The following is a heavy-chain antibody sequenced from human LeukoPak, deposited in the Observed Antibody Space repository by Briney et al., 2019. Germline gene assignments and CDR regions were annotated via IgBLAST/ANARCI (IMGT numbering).Heavy chain of an antibody. V-gene: IGHV4-4*07. D-gene: IGHD6-19*01. CDR1: GGSISSCD. CDR3: AGYSSGWYHSGFDY. CDR2: IYTSGST. J-gene: IGHJ4*02. Sequence: SETLSLTCTVSGGSISSCDWSWIRLPAGKGQEWIGRIYTSGSTNYNPSLKSRVTMSVDTSKNQFSLKLSSVTAADTAVYYCAGYSSGWYHSGFDYWGQGTLVTVSS.